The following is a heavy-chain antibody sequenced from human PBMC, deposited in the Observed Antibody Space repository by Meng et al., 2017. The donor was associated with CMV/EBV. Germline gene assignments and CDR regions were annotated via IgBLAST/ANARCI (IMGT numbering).Heavy chain of an antibody. CDR2: ISHDARNQ. D-gene: IGHD3-22*01. Sequence: GLTFTGYALEWVRQAPGKGLEWVAAISHDARNQYVDSVRGRFTISRDDSNNTLFLHMNSLRAEDTAVYYCAKADYYDGSGYYFDYWGQGTLVTVSS. CDR1: GLTFTGYA. V-gene: IGHV3-30-3*02. CDR3: AKADYYDGSGYYFDY. J-gene: IGHJ4*02.